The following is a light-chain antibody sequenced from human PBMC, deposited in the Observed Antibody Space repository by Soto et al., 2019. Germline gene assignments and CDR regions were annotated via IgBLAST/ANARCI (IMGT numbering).Light chain of an antibody. CDR2: AAV. CDR3: LQHNSYPRT. Sequence: DIQMTQSPSSLAASVGDRVTITCRASQGIRNDLGWDQKKPGKDPERLIYAAVSLQSGVPSRLSGSGTGTEFTLTISSLQPEDFATYDCLQHNSYPRTFGQGTNVEIK. CDR1: QGIRND. V-gene: IGKV1-17*01. J-gene: IGKJ1*01.